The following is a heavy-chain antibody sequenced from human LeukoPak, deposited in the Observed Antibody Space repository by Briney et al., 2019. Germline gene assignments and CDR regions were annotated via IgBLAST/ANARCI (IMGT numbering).Heavy chain of an antibody. CDR3: AKREKGTTGRFFDY. V-gene: IGHV3-23*01. D-gene: IGHD4-17*01. CDR1: GFTFTNYA. J-gene: IGHJ4*02. Sequence: GGSLRLSCAASGFTFTNYAMTWVRQAPGKGLEWVSGISEGVGNTYYADSVKGRFTISRDHSKNTLYLQMNSLRAEHTALYYCAKREKGTTGRFFDYWGQGTLVTVSS. CDR2: ISEGVGNT.